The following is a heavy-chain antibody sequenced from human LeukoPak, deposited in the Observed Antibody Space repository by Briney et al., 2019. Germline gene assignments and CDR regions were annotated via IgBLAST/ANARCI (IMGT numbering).Heavy chain of an antibody. J-gene: IGHJ3*02. CDR3: ARVEQLQEVVDAFDI. V-gene: IGHV4-34*12. CDR1: GGSFSGYY. CDR2: FIHSGSI. D-gene: IGHD6-19*01. Sequence: SETLSLTCGVSGGSFSGYYWSWIRQSPGKGLEWIGEFIHSGSINYNPSLKSRVTISLDTSTNHFSLKLSSVTAADTAVYYCARVEQLQEVVDAFDIWGQGTMVTVSS.